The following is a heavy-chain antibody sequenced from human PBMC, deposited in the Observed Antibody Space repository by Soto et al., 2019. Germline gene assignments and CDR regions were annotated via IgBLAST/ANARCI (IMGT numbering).Heavy chain of an antibody. CDR3: ARRSSGWYFDY. CDR2: IYGGGTR. D-gene: IGHD6-19*01. CDR1: ELTVNSKY. Sequence: GGSLRLPCTASELTVNSKYMSWVRQAPGKGLEWVSVIYGGGTRYYAESVKGRFIISSDNSKSTVYLQMNSLRAEDTAVYYCARRSSGWYFDYWGQGT. J-gene: IGHJ4*02. V-gene: IGHV3-66*01.